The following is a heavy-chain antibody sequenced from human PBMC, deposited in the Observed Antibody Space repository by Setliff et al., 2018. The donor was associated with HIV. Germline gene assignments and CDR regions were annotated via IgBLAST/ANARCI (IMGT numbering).Heavy chain of an antibody. D-gene: IGHD1-26*01. Sequence: GGSLRLSCTASGFIFGDYAMNWVRQAPGKGLEWVSSISSRSSYIYYADSVKGRFTMSRDNAKNLVYLEMNSLKVEDTAVYYCARDATRGGDFDFWGQGTLVTV. CDR2: ISSRSSYI. CDR3: ARDATRGGDFDF. V-gene: IGHV3-21*01. J-gene: IGHJ4*02. CDR1: GFIFGDYA.